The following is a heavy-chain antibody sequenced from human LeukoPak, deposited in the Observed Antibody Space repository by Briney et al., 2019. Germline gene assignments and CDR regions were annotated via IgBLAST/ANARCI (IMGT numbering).Heavy chain of an antibody. Sequence: ASVKVSCKASGYTFTGYYMHWVRQAPGQGLEWIGWINPNSGGTNYAQKFQGRVTMTRDTSISTAYMELSRLRSDDTAVYYCARPSAVAGWIGDFDYWGQGTLVTVSS. CDR3: ARPSAVAGWIGDFDY. CDR2: INPNSGGT. V-gene: IGHV1-2*02. CDR1: GYTFTGYY. J-gene: IGHJ4*02. D-gene: IGHD6-19*01.